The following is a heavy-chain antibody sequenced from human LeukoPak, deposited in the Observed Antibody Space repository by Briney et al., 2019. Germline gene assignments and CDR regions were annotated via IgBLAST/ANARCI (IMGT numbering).Heavy chain of an antibody. D-gene: IGHD3-16*01. J-gene: IGHJ6*02. CDR1: GFPFSNYA. V-gene: IGHV3-23*01. CDR2: VVNGGEST. CDR3: ATYTNWVAGDV. Sequence: GGSLRLSCAASGFPFSNYAMNWVRQAPGKGLEWVSGVVNGGESTFYADSVKGRFTISRDNAKNSLYLQMDSLRAEDTAVYYCATYTNWVAGDVWGQGTTVSVSS.